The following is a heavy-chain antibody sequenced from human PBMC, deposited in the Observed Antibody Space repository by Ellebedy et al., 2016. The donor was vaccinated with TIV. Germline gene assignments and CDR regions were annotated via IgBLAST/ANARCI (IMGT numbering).Heavy chain of an antibody. CDR1: DGSIISSSYF. V-gene: IGHV4-39*07. CDR3: ARGTGSYRSGAIGI. Sequence: MPSETLSLTCTVSDGSIISSSYFWAWVRQPPGKGLEWIGSVYYCGSTHSNPSLKSRLTISVDSSKSQFSLKLSSVTAADTAVYYCARGTGSYRSGAIGIWGQGTVVTVSS. CDR2: VYYCGST. J-gene: IGHJ3*02. D-gene: IGHD1-26*01.